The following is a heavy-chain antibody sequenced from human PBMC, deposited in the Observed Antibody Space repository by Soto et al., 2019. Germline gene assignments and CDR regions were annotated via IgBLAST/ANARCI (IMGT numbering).Heavy chain of an antibody. CDR2: ISSSGATI. CDR1: GFSFSSYE. V-gene: IGHV3-48*03. Sequence: EVQLVASGGGLVQPGGSLRLSCTASGFSFSSYEINWVRQAPGKGLEWISYISSSGATISYADSVKGRSTISRDNGKNSLYLQMDSLRVEDTAIYYCARVGYGSGNYYFDYWGQGTLVTVSS. D-gene: IGHD3-10*01. J-gene: IGHJ4*02. CDR3: ARVGYGSGNYYFDY.